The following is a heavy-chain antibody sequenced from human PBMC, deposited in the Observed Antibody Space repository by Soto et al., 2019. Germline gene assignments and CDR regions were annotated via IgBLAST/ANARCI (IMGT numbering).Heavy chain of an antibody. CDR2: INHSGST. D-gene: IGHD3-16*02. CDR3: ARVLRRGSYHHFSYFDY. V-gene: IGHV4-34*01. Sequence: SETLSLTCAVYGGSFSGYYWSWIRQPPGKGLEWIGEINHSGSTNYNPSLKSRVTISVDTSKNQFSLKLSSVTAADTAVYYCARVLRRGSYHHFSYFDYWGQGTLVTVSS. CDR1: GGSFSGYY. J-gene: IGHJ4*02.